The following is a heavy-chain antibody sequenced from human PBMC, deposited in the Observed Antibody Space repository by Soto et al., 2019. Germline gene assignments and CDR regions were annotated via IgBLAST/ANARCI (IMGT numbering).Heavy chain of an antibody. V-gene: IGHV3-33*01. D-gene: IGHD6-13*01. CDR2: IWYDGSNK. CDR1: GFTFSSYG. CDR3: ARELYPGIAAAGYDY. J-gene: IGHJ4*02. Sequence: QVQLVESGGSVVQPGRSLRLSCAASGFTFSSYGMHWVRQAPGKGLEWVAVIWYDGSNKYYADSVKGRFTISRDNSKNTLYLQMNSLRAEDTAVYYCARELYPGIAAAGYDYWGQGTLVTVSS.